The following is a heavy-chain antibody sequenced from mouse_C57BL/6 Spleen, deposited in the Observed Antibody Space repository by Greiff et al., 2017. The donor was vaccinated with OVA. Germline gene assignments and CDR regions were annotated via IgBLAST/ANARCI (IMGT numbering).Heavy chain of an antibody. CDR1: GYTFTSYW. CDR2: IDPSDSET. J-gene: IGHJ1*03. CDR3: ASGNSYWYFDV. D-gene: IGHD2-1*01. V-gene: IGHV1-52*01. Sequence: QVQLQQPGAELVRPGSSVKLSCKASGYTFTSYWMHWVKQRPIQGLEWIGNIDPSDSETPYNQKFKDKATLTVDKSSSTAYMQLSSLTSEDSAVYYCASGNSYWYFDVWGTGTTVTVSS.